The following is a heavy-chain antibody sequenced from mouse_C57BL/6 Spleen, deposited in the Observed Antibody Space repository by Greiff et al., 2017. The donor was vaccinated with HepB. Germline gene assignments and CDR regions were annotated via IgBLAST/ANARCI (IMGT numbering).Heavy chain of an antibody. J-gene: IGHJ3*01. D-gene: IGHD2-4*01. CDR1: GFTFSDYY. Sequence: EVKVEESEGGLVQPGSSMKLSCTASGFTFSDYYMAWVRQVPEKGLEWVANINYDGSSTYYLDSLKSRFIISRDNAKNILYLQMSSLKSEDTATYYCAREDGDYPFAYWGQGTLVTVSA. CDR3: AREDGDYPFAY. CDR2: INYDGSST. V-gene: IGHV5-16*01.